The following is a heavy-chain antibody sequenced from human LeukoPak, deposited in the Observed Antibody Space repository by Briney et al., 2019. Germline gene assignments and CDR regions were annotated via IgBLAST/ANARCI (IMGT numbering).Heavy chain of an antibody. CDR3: AKAIAAAEVTFDY. CDR2: ISGSGGST. CDR1: GFTFSSYA. Sequence: GGSLRLSCAASGFTFSSYAMSWVRQAPGKGLEWVSAISGSGGSTYYADSVKGRFTISRDNSNNTLYLQMNSLRAEDTAVYNCAKAIAAAEVTFDYWGQGTLVTVSS. D-gene: IGHD6-13*01. J-gene: IGHJ4*02. V-gene: IGHV3-23*01.